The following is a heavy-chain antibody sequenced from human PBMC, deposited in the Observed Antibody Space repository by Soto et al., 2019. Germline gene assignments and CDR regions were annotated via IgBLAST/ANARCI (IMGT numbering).Heavy chain of an antibody. CDR2: VYRRDSDT. CDR3: ARPPLPGYSIHFNS. J-gene: IGHJ4*02. D-gene: IGHD2-15*01. V-gene: IGHV5-51*01. Sequence: GESLKISCKASGYIFIDYWIGWVRQMPGKGLEWMGIVYRRDSDTRYSPSFQGQVTISADRSTGTAFLQWRSWKASDTALYDCARPPLPGYSIHFNSWGQGTLVTASS. CDR1: GYIFIDYW.